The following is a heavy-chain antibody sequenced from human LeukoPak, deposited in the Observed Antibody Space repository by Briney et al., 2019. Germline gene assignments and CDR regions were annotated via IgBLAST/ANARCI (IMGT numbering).Heavy chain of an antibody. D-gene: IGHD2-15*01. CDR2: MNPNSGNT. V-gene: IGHV1-8*03. CDR1: GYTFTSYD. CDR3: ARGKGYCSGCSCFWGNWFDP. Sequence: ASVKASCKASGYTFTSYDINWVRQATGQGLEWMGWMNPNSGNTGYAQKFQGRVTITRNTSISTAYMELSSLRSEDTAVYYCARGKGYCSGCSCFWGNWFDPWGQGTLVTVSS. J-gene: IGHJ5*02.